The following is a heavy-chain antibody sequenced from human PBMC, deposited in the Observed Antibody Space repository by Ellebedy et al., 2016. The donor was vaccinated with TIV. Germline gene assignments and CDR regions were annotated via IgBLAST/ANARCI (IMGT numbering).Heavy chain of an antibody. D-gene: IGHD3-10*01. CDR3: ARDTPLLWFGELLDYYFDY. V-gene: IGHV3-74*01. Sequence: GESLKISCAASGFTFSSYWMHWVRQAPGMGLVWVSRIKFDGSSTNYADSVKGRFSISRDNAKSTLYLQMNSLRAEDTAVYYCARDTPLLWFGELLDYYFDYWGQGTLVTVSS. J-gene: IGHJ4*02. CDR1: GFTFSSYW. CDR2: IKFDGSST.